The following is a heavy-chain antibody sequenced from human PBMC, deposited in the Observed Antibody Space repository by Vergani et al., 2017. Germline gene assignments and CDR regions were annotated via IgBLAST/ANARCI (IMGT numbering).Heavy chain of an antibody. J-gene: IGHJ3*02. V-gene: IGHV4-39*01. CDR2: IYYSGST. CDR3: ASLEPTSTAFDI. CDR1: GGSISSSSYY. Sequence: QLQLQESGPGLVKPSETLSLTCTVSGGSISSSSYYWGWIRQPPGKGLEWIGSIYYSGSTYYSPSLKSRVTISVDTSKNQFSLKLSSVTAADTAVYYCASLEPTSTAFDIWGQGTMVTVSS. D-gene: IGHD1-14*01.